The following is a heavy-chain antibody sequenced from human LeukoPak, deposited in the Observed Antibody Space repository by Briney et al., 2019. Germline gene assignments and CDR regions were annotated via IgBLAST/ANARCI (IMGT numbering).Heavy chain of an antibody. CDR1: GGAFSGYY. D-gene: IGHD3-10*01. CDR2: INHSGST. V-gene: IGHV4-34*01. Sequence: SETLSLTCAVYGGAFSGYYWSWIRQPPGKGLEWVGEINHSGSTNYNPSLKSHVTISVDTPKHQFSLKLSSVTAADTAVYYCARGHGDLSYWGQGTLVTVSS. CDR3: ARGHGDLSY. J-gene: IGHJ4*02.